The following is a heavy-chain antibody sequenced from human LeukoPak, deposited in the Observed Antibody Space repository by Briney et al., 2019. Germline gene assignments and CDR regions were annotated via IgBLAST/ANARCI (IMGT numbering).Heavy chain of an antibody. CDR3: ARDLAASGSPSPPSF. D-gene: IGHD1-26*01. CDR1: GFIFRNYW. CDR2: IKEDGSET. J-gene: IGHJ4*02. Sequence: GGSLRLSCAASGFIFRNYWMTGVRQAPGQGLEWVANIKEDGSETYHVGSVKGRFTISRDNANNSLYLQMNSLRAEDTALYYCARDLAASGSPSPPSFWGQRTLVTVFS. V-gene: IGHV3-7*01.